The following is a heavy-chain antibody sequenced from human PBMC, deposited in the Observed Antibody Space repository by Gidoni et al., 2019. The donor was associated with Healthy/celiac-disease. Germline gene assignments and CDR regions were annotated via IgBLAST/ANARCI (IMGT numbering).Heavy chain of an antibody. CDR2: IKSKTDGGTT. CDR3: TTDKRYYGSVP. V-gene: IGHV3-15*01. Sequence: EVQLVESGGGLVKPGVSLTLSFAASGFPFSTAWMSWGRQAPGKGLEWVGRIKSKTDGGTTDYAAPVKGRFTISRDDSKNTLYLQMNSLKTEDTAVYYCTTDKRYYGSVPWGQGTLVTVSS. D-gene: IGHD3-10*01. J-gene: IGHJ5*02. CDR1: GFPFSTAW.